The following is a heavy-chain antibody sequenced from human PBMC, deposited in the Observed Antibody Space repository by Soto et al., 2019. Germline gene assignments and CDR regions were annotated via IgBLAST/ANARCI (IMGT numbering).Heavy chain of an antibody. D-gene: IGHD6-13*01. CDR1: GFTFSSYA. J-gene: IGHJ6*02. CDR2: ISGSGDST. Sequence: EVQLLESGGGLVQPGGSLRLSCAASGFTFSSYAMRWVRQSPGKGLEWVSVISGSGDSTYYADSVRGRFTISRDNSKNTLYLHMNSLRAEDTAVYSCARERNGAAAGRTKFYGMEVWGQGATVNVSS. V-gene: IGHV3-23*01. CDR3: ARERNGAAAGRTKFYGMEV.